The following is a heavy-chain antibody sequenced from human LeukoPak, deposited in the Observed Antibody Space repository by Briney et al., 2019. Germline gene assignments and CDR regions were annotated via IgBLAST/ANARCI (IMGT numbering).Heavy chain of an antibody. Sequence: PGGSLRLSCLVCGFTFSKFWMSWVRQAPGRGLEWVSYITSGSSNIYYADSVEGRFTISRDNAKNSLYLQMNSLRAEDTAVYYCARDRSIGRFDYWGQGTLVTVSS. CDR3: ARDRSIGRFDY. CDR1: GFTFSKFW. D-gene: IGHD1-26*01. CDR2: ITSGSSNI. J-gene: IGHJ4*02. V-gene: IGHV3-48*01.